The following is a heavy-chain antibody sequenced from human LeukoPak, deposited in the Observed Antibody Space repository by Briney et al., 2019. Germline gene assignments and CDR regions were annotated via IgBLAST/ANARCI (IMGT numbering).Heavy chain of an antibody. CDR3: ARDSDYGFDR. J-gene: IGHJ4*02. Sequence: GGSLRLSCAASGFTFNSYWMHWVRQPPGKGLVCVSRISSDGRSTSYAGSVKGRFTISRDNAKNTLHLQMNSLRAEDSAVYYCARDSDYGFDRWGQGTLVTVSS. D-gene: IGHD4-17*01. CDR2: ISSDGRST. V-gene: IGHV3-74*01. CDR1: GFTFNSYW.